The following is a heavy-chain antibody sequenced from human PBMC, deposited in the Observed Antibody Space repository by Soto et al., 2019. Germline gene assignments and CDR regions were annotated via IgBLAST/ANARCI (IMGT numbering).Heavy chain of an antibody. J-gene: IGHJ4*02. V-gene: IGHV4-34*01. CDR2: INHSGST. D-gene: IGHD6-6*01. CDR3: ARGLIAARTPYYFDY. Sequence: SETLSLTCAVYGGSFSGYYWSWIRQPPGKGLEWIGEINHSGSTNYNPSLKSRVTISVDTSKNQFSLKLSSVTAADTAVYYCARGLIAARTPYYFDYWGQGTLVTVSS. CDR1: GGSFSGYY.